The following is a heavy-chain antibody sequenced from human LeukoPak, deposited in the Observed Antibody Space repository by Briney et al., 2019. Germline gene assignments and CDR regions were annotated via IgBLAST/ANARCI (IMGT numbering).Heavy chain of an antibody. V-gene: IGHV3-23*01. CDR3: ARLGGGWPDWVVYYYYGMDV. CDR1: GFTFSSYA. J-gene: IGHJ6*02. Sequence: PGGSLRLSCAASGFTFSSYAMRWVRQAPGKGLEWVSAISGSGGSTYYADSVKGRFTISRDNSKNTLYLQMNSLRAEDTAVYYCARLGGGWPDWVVYYYYGMDVWGQGTTVTVSS. D-gene: IGHD6-19*01. CDR2: ISGSGGST.